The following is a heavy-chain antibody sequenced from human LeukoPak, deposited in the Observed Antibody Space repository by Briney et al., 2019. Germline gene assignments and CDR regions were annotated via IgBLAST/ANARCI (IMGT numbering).Heavy chain of an antibody. V-gene: IGHV4-39*01. CDR1: GGSISSSSYY. CDR3: ARLRGYTYGNPGY. Sequence: SETLSLTCTVSGGSISSSSYYWGWIRQPPGKGLEWIGSIYYSGDTYYNPSLKSRVTISVDTSKNQFSLKLSSVTAADTALYYCARLRGYTYGNPGYWGQGSLVPVSS. D-gene: IGHD5-18*01. CDR2: IYYSGDT. J-gene: IGHJ4*02.